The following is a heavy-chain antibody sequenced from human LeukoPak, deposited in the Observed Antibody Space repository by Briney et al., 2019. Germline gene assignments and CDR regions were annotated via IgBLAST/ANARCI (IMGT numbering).Heavy chain of an antibody. Sequence: GSLRLSCAASGFTFSSYEMNWVRQAPGKGLEWVSYISSSGSTIYYADSVKGRFTISRDNAKNSLYLQMNGLRAEDTAVYYCAGNIVVAPGVDYWGQGTLVTVSS. CDR3: AGNIVVAPGVDY. D-gene: IGHD3-22*01. V-gene: IGHV3-48*03. CDR1: GFTFSSYE. J-gene: IGHJ4*02. CDR2: ISSSGSTI.